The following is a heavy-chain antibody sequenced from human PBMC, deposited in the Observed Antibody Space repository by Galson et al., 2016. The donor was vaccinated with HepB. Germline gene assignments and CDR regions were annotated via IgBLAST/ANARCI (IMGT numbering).Heavy chain of an antibody. J-gene: IGHJ4*02. CDR2: IGSSSTYI. Sequence: SLRLSCAASGFTFSSYAMNWVRQPPGKGLEWVSSIGSSSTYIYYADSVKGRFTISRDNANNSLYLQMNSLRAEDTAVYYCARGGTVITQRRYYFDYWGQGALVTGSS. V-gene: IGHV3-21*01. CDR3: ARGGTVITQRRYYFDY. CDR1: GFTFSSYA. D-gene: IGHD4-23*01.